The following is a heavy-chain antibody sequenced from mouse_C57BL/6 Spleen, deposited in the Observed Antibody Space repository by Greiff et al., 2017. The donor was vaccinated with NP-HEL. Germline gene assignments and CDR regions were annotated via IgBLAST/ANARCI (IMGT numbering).Heavy chain of an antibody. CDR3: ARDEVYSNSFVD. CDR2: SRNKANDYTT. V-gene: IGHV7-1*01. CDR1: GFTFSDFY. Sequence: EVNVVESGGGLVQSGRSLRLSCATSGFTFSDFYMEWVRQAPGKGLEWIAASRNKANDYTTEYSASVKGRFIVSRDTSQSILYLQMIALRAEDTAIYYCARDEVYSNSFVDWGQGTLVTVSA. D-gene: IGHD2-5*01. J-gene: IGHJ3*01.